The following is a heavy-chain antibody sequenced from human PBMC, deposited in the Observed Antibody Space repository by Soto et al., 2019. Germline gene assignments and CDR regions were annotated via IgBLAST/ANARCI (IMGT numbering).Heavy chain of an antibody. CDR3: TRDYTNGGMDV. Sequence: SETLSLTCTVSGGSITSYYWSWIRQPPGKGLEWIGNIYYSGSTNYNPSLESRVTISVDKSKNQFSLKLTSVTAADTAVYYCTRDYTNGGMDVWGQGTTVTVSS. CDR1: GGSITSYY. J-gene: IGHJ6*02. CDR2: IYYSGST. V-gene: IGHV4-59*12. D-gene: IGHD2-8*01.